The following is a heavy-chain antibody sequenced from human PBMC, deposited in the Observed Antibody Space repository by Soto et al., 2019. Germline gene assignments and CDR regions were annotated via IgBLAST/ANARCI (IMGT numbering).Heavy chain of an antibody. V-gene: IGHV1-69*05. CDR2: IIPIFGTA. CDR3: ARDRDYYDSSGYYSNSNWFDP. CDR1: GGTFSSYA. D-gene: IGHD3-22*01. Sequence: SVKVSCKASGGTFSSYAISWVRQAPGQGLEWMGGIIPIFGTANYAQKLQGRVTMTTDTSTSTAYMELRSLRSDDTAVYYCARDRDYYDSSGYYSNSNWFDPWGQGTLVTVSS. J-gene: IGHJ5*02.